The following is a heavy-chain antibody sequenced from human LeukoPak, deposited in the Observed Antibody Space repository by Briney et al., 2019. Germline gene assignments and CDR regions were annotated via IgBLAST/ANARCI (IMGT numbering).Heavy chain of an antibody. CDR1: GYTFTSYY. Sequence: ASVKVSCKASGYTFTSYYMHWVRQAPGQGLEWMGIINPSGGSTSYAQKFQGRVTMARDAYTSTVFMELSSLRSEDTAVYYCASGFCSSTSCYTGWFDPWGQGTLVTVSS. J-gene: IGHJ5*02. CDR2: INPSGGST. V-gene: IGHV1-46*03. D-gene: IGHD2-2*02. CDR3: ASGFCSSTSCYTGWFDP.